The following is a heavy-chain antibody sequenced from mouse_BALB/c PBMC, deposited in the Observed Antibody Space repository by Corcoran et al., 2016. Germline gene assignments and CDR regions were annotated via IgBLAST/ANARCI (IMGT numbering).Heavy chain of an antibody. CDR2: INPNNGGT. V-gene: IGHV1-18*01. Sequence: EVLLQQSGPELVKPGASVKIPCKASGYTFTDYNMDWVKQSHGKSLEWIGDINPNNGGTIYNQKFKGKATLTVDKSSSTAYMELRSLTSEDTAVYYCARTYYGNSYAMDYWGQGTSVTVSS. CDR1: GYTFTDYN. CDR3: ARTYYGNSYAMDY. J-gene: IGHJ4*01. D-gene: IGHD2-10*01.